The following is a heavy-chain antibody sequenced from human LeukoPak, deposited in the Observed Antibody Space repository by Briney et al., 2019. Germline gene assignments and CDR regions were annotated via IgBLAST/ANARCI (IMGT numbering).Heavy chain of an antibody. Sequence: PSETLSLTCTVSGGSISSYYWSWIRQPPGKGLEWTGYIYYSGSTNYNPSLKSRVTISVDTSKNQFSLKLSSVTAADTAVYYCARAPYYDFWSGYDPGYMDVWGKGTTVTVSS. D-gene: IGHD3-3*01. CDR1: GGSISSYY. J-gene: IGHJ6*03. CDR2: IYYSGST. V-gene: IGHV4-59*01. CDR3: ARAPYYDFWSGYDPGYMDV.